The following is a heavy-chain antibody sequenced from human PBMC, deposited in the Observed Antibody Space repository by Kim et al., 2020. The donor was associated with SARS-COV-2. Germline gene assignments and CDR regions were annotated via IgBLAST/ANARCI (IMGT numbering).Heavy chain of an antibody. CDR3: ARDRVPTTDYDY. V-gene: IGHV3-11*05. J-gene: IGHJ4*02. D-gene: IGHD5-12*01. Sequence: KYADSVKGRFTISRDDARKSLYLQMNNLRAEDTAFYYCARDRVPTTDYDYWGQGTLVTVSS.